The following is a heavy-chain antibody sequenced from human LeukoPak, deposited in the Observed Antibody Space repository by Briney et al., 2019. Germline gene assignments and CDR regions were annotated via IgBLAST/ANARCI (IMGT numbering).Heavy chain of an antibody. CDR2: IKSKTDGGTT. V-gene: IGHV3-15*01. J-gene: IGHJ4*02. D-gene: IGHD3-22*01. Sequence: GGSLRLSCAASGFTFSNAWMSWVRQAPGKGLEWVGRIKSKTDGGTTDYAAPVKGRFTISRDDSKNTLYLQMNSLKTEDTAVYYCTFSIVPFTFDYWGQGTLVTVSS. CDR1: GFTFSNAW. CDR3: TFSIVPFTFDY.